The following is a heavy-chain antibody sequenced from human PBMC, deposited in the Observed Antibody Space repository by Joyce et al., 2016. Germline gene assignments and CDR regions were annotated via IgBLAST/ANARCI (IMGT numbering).Heavy chain of an antibody. CDR3: ARDLLLWFGEFSGWFDP. D-gene: IGHD3-10*01. V-gene: IGHV3-30*04. CDR2: ISYDGIKA. J-gene: IGHJ5*02. CDR1: GFTFSNNA. Sequence: QVQLVESGGGVVQPGRSLRLSCAASGFTFSNNAMHWVRQAPGKGLELLAVISYDGIKAKYADSVNGRFTISRDNSKNTLYLQMNSLRAEDTAVYYCARDLLLWFGEFSGWFDPWGQGTLVTVSA.